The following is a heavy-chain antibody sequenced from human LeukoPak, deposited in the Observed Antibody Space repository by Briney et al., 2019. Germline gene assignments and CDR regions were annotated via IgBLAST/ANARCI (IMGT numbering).Heavy chain of an antibody. CDR3: APIRYDFWSGGGRRPSVRYYFDY. Sequence: ASDKVSCKVSGYTLTELSMHWLRQAPGKGLEWLGGFDPEDGETLYAQKFQGRVTMTEDTSTDTAYMELSSLRSEDTAVYYCAPIRYDFWSGGGRRPSVRYYFDYWGQGTLVTVSS. CDR2: FDPEDGET. D-gene: IGHD3-3*01. J-gene: IGHJ4*02. CDR1: GYTLTELS. V-gene: IGHV1-24*01.